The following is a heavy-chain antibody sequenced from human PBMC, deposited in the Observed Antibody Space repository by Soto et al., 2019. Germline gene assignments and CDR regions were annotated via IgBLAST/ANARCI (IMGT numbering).Heavy chain of an antibody. V-gene: IGHV4-39*01. J-gene: IGHJ4*02. CDR3: ASRMAAAVDY. CDR1: GGSISSSSYY. D-gene: IGHD6-13*01. CDR2: IYYSGST. Sequence: PSETLSLTCTVSGGSISSSSYYWGWIRQPPGKGLEWIGSIYYSGSTYYNPSLKSRVTISVDTSKNQFSMKLSSVTAADTAVYYCASRMAAAVDYWGQGTLVTVPS.